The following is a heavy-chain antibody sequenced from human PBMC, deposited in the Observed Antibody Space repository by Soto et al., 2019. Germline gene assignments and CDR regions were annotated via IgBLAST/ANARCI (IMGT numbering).Heavy chain of an antibody. D-gene: IGHD2-15*01. CDR3: AKDFDVVVVLSATRGLDV. CDR2: NSYDGGSA. J-gene: IGHJ6*02. V-gene: IGHV3-30*18. CDR1: GFTFSNYG. Sequence: QVQLVESGGGMIQPGRSLRLSCVASGFTFSNYGMHWVRQAPGKGLEWVAGNSYDGGSADYVDSVKGRFTLSRDNSKNTLSLQMISLRPEDTGVYYCAKDFDVVVVLSATRGLDVWGQGTTVTVSS.